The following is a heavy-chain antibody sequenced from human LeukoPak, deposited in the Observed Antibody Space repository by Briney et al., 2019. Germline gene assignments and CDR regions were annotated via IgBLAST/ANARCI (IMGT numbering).Heavy chain of an antibody. Sequence: GESLKISCKGSGYSFTSYWIGWVRQMPGKGLEWMGIIYPGDSDTSYSPSFQGQVTISADKSISTAYLQWSSLKVSDTAMYYCARNGGYCSSTSCSARPSLRSNDAFDIWGQGTMVTVSS. V-gene: IGHV5-51*01. CDR1: GYSFTSYW. J-gene: IGHJ3*02. CDR2: IYPGDSDT. CDR3: ARNGGYCSSTSCSARPSLRSNDAFDI. D-gene: IGHD2-2*01.